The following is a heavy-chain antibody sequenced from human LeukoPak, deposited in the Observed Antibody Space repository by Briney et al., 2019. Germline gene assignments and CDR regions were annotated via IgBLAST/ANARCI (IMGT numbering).Heavy chain of an antibody. D-gene: IGHD1-26*01. Sequence: SQTLSLTCAISGDSVSTNSATWTWLRQSPSRGLEWLGRTYYRSKWYNDYAVSMKSRITINPDTSKNQFSLQLNSVTPEDTAVYYCARLVGASWFNSWGQGTLVTVSS. J-gene: IGHJ5*01. CDR1: GDSVSTNSAT. CDR3: ARLVGASWFNS. CDR2: TYYRSKWYN. V-gene: IGHV6-1*01.